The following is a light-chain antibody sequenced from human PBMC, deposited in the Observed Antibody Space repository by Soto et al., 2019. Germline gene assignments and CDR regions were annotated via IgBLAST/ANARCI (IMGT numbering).Light chain of an antibody. Sequence: EILLTQSPATLSLSPGERATLSCRASQNVGTYLAWYQRKPGQALRLLIYDASNRATGVPARFSGSGSETDFTLTISSLEPEDFAVYYCQQRSNWPPTFGGGTKVDIK. J-gene: IGKJ4*01. CDR2: DAS. V-gene: IGKV3-11*01. CDR3: QQRSNWPPT. CDR1: QNVGTY.